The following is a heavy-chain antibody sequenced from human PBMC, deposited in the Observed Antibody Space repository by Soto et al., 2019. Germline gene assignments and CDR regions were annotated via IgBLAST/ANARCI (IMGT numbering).Heavy chain of an antibody. CDR2: ISGSGGST. J-gene: IGHJ5*02. V-gene: IGHV3-23*01. CDR3: AKEITGNKTIGNWFDP. CDR1: GFTFSNYA. D-gene: IGHD3-10*01. Sequence: GGSLRLSCAASGFTFSNYAMTWVRQAPGKGLEWVSGISGSGGSTYYADSVKGRFTISRDNSKNTLYLQMNSLTAEDTAIYYCAKEITGNKTIGNWFDPWGQGTLVTV.